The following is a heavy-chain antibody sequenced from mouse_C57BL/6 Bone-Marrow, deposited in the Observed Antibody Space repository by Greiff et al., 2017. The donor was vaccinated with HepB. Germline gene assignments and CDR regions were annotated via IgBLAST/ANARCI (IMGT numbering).Heavy chain of an antibody. Sequence: EVKVVESGEGLVKPGGSLKLSCAASGFTFSSYAMSWVRQTPEKRLEWVAYISSGGDYIYYADTVKGRFTISRDNARNTLYLQMSSLKSEDTAMYYCTRAPYGSSPAWFAYWGQGTLVTVSA. CDR2: ISSGGDYI. V-gene: IGHV5-9-1*02. J-gene: IGHJ3*01. D-gene: IGHD1-1*01. CDR1: GFTFSSYA. CDR3: TRAPYGSSPAWFAY.